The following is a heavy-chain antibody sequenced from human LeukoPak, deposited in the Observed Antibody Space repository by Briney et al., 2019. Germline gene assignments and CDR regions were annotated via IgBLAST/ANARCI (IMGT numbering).Heavy chain of an antibody. CDR3: ARDGGLDY. CDR1: GYTFTSYG. D-gene: IGHD3-3*01. J-gene: IGHJ4*02. V-gene: IGHV1-2*02. Sequence: ASVKVSCKASGYTFTSYGISWVRQAPGQGFEWMGWINPNSGGTNYAQRFQGRVTMTRDTSITTAYMELSGLRSDDTAVYYCARDGGLDYWGQGTLVTVSS. CDR2: INPNSGGT.